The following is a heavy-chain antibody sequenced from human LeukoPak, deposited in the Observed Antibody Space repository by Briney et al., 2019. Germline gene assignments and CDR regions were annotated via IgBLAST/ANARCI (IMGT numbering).Heavy chain of an antibody. V-gene: IGHV3-23*01. CDR3: ARGFGGGSFNMYYYYYYMDV. D-gene: IGHD1-26*01. CDR2: ISGGSSGST. CDR1: GFTFSDYA. J-gene: IGHJ6*03. Sequence: GGSLRLSCAASGFTFSDYAMSWVRQAPGKGLEWLSVISGGSSGSTYYADSVTGRFTVSRDNSKNTVDLQMNSLRAEDTAVYYCARGFGGGSFNMYYYYYYMDVWGKGTTVTISS.